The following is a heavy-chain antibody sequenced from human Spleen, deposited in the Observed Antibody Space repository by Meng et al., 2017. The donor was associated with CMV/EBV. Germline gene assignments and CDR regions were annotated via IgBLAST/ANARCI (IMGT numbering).Heavy chain of an antibody. CDR2: ISTSSSYI. CDR3: AREWVAYYDSSTTTPGY. J-gene: IGHJ4*02. Sequence: FTFSSYGMNWVRQAPGKGLEWVSSISTSSSYIYYADSVKGRFTISRDNAKNSLYLQMNSLRAEDTAVYYCAREWVAYYDSSTTTPGYWGQGTLVTVSS. CDR1: FTFSSYG. V-gene: IGHV3-21*01. D-gene: IGHD3-22*01.